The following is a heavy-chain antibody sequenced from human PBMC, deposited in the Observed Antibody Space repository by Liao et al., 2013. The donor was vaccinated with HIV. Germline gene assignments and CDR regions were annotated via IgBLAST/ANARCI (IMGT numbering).Heavy chain of an antibody. CDR3: ARGRIAASGRWWFDP. CDR2: INHSGTI. D-gene: IGHD6-13*01. CDR1: GGSSSDYY. J-gene: IGHJ5*02. Sequence: QVRLQQWGAGLLKPSETLSLTCAVYGGSSSDYYSTWIRQPPGKGLEWIGEINHSGTINYNPSFKSRVTISEDTSKNQFSLKLSSVTAADTAVYYCARGRIAASGRWWFDPWGQGTLVTVSS. V-gene: IGHV4-34*01.